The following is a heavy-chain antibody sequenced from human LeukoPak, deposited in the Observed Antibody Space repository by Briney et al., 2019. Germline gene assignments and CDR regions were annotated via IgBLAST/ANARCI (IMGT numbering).Heavy chain of an antibody. CDR2: INSDGRTT. Sequence: PGGSLRLSCAASGFTFSHYGMHWVRQAPGKGLVWVSRINSDGRTTTYADSVKGRFTISRDNAKNTLYLQMNSLRAEDTAVYYCAMIKEGWGQGTLVTVSS. J-gene: IGHJ4*02. CDR1: GFTFSHYG. CDR3: AMIKEG. V-gene: IGHV3-74*01. D-gene: IGHD3-22*01.